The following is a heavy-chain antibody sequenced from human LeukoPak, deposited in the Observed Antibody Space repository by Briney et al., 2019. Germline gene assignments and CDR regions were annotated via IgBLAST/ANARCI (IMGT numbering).Heavy chain of an antibody. Sequence: ASVKVSCKASGYTFTSYDINWVRQAPGQGLGWMGWMNPNSGNTGYAQKFQGRVTMTRNTSISTAYMELSSLRSEDTAVYYCARRLPVRGAFRWFDPWGQGTLVTVSS. V-gene: IGHV1-8*01. J-gene: IGHJ5*02. CDR3: ARRLPVRGAFRWFDP. CDR2: MNPNSGNT. D-gene: IGHD3-10*01. CDR1: GYTFTSYD.